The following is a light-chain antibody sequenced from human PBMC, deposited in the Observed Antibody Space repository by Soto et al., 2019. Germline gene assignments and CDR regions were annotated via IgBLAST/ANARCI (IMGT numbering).Light chain of an antibody. V-gene: IGKV3-20*01. CDR1: QSVGSY. CDR3: QHYGGPPPWT. CDR2: GAS. J-gene: IGKJ1*01. Sequence: ENVLTQSPGTLSLSPGERATLSCRASQSVGSYLGWYQKKPGQAPRLIIYGASNRATGIPDRFSGSGSGTDFTLNISRLEPEDFAVYYCQHYGGPPPWTFGQGTKVEIK.